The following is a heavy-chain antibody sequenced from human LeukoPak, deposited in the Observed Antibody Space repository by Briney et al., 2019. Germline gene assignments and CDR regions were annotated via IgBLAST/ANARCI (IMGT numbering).Heavy chain of an antibody. CDR3: ALSPDIAAAGIMSWFAP. CDR2: IYWDDDK. V-gene: IGHV2-5*02. D-gene: IGHD6-13*01. J-gene: IGHJ5*02. CDR1: GFSLSTSGLG. Sequence: ESGPTLVNPTQTLTVTCTFSGFSLSTSGLGVGWIRQPPGKALEWLAVIYWDDDKRYSPSLKSRLTITKDTSKNQVVLTMTNMDPVDTATYYCALSPDIAAAGIMSWFAPWAREPWSPSPQ.